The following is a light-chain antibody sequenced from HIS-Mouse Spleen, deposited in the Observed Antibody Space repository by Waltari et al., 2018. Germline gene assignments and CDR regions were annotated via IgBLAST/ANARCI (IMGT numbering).Light chain of an antibody. CDR2: DVS. V-gene: IGLV2-11*01. CDR3: CSYAGSYTGV. J-gene: IGLJ1*01. Sequence: QSALTQPRSVSGSPGQSVTISCTGPSSDVGGYNYVSWYQQPPGKAPKLMIYDVSKRPSGVPDRFSGSKSGNTASLTISGLQAEDEADYYCCSYAGSYTGVFGTGTKVTVL. CDR1: SSDVGGYNY.